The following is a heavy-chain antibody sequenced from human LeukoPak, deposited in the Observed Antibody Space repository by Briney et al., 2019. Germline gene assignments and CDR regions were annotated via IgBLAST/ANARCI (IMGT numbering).Heavy chain of an antibody. CDR3: ASSYLKH. CDR2: IGQGGSHV. Sequence: PGGSLRLSCVASGFAFSTNWMNWVRQAPGEGLEWVANIGQGGSHVNYADSVKGRFSISRDNARNSLFLQLNNLRAEDTAVYYCASSYLKHWGQGTLVTVSS. CDR1: GFAFSTNW. V-gene: IGHV3-7*01. J-gene: IGHJ1*01.